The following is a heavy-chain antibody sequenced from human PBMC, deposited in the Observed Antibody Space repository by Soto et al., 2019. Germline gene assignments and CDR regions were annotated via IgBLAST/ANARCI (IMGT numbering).Heavy chain of an antibody. CDR3: ARVRHYFGGNPGPFDY. D-gene: IGHD2-15*01. CDR2: ISVYNGNT. V-gene: IGHV1-18*01. CDR1: GYTFSSYG. J-gene: IGHJ4*02. Sequence: ASVKVSCKASGYTFSSYGISWVRQAPGHGLEWMGWISVYNGNTHSAQKFQGRVSMTTDTSTTTAYMDLRSLRSDDTAVYYCARVRHYFGGNPGPFDYWGQGTLVTVSS.